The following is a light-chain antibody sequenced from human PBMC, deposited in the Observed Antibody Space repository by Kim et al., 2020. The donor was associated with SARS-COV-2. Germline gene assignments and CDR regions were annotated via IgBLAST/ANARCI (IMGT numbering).Light chain of an antibody. CDR3: QEYNNWPPLT. J-gene: IGKJ4*01. Sequence: SPGERDAITSRASQSVSTNIAWYQQKPGQAPRLLIYGASTRATGIPARFSGSGSGTEFTLTISSLQSEDFAVYYCQEYNNWPPLTFGGGTKVDIK. CDR2: GAS. V-gene: IGKV3-15*01. CDR1: QSVSTN.